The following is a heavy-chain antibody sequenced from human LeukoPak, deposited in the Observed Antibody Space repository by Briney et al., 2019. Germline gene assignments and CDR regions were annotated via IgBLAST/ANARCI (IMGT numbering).Heavy chain of an antibody. J-gene: IGHJ4*02. CDR3: ARGFLRAGYIYTYSFDF. V-gene: IGHV3-66*01. Sequence: GGSLRLSCEASGFAVGSNYMNWVRQAPGKGLEWVSVYYIGGTTYYADSVRDRFIISRDTTKNTIYLQMNSLRPEDTALYYCARGFLRAGYIYTYSFDFWGQGILVTVSS. D-gene: IGHD5-18*01. CDR2: YYIGGTT. CDR1: GFAVGSNY.